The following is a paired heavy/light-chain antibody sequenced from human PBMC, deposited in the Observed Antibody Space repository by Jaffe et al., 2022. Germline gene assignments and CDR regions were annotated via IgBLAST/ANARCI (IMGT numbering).Heavy chain of an antibody. CDR1: GFTFSDYY. J-gene: IGHJ6*04. D-gene: IGHD5-18*01. CDR2: IINSGTIV. V-gene: IGHV3-11*01. CDR3: ARGPPYTLVGFSYGSPYYHFMDV. Sequence: QVQLVESGGGLVKPGGSLRLSCAASGFTFSDYYMIWIRQAPGKGLEWVSYIINSGTIVEYADSVKGRFTISRDNAKNSLYLQMNSLRAEDTAVYYCARGPPYTLVGFSYGSPYYHFMDVWGKGTTVTVSS.
Light chain of an antibody. CDR1: QAISNY. V-gene: IGKV1-8*01. CDR3: QQYHSFPIT. CDR2: ASS. J-gene: IGKJ5*01. Sequence: AIRMTQSPSSFSASTGDRVTVTCRASQAISNYLAWYQQKPGKAPRLLIFASSTLQSGVPSRFSGSGSGTDFTLTINSLQSEDFATYYCQQYHSFPITFGQGTRLEIK.